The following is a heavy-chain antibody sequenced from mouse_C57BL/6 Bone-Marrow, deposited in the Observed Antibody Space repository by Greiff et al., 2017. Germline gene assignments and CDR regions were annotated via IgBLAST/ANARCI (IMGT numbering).Heavy chain of an antibody. J-gene: IGHJ2*01. V-gene: IGHV1-54*01. CDR3: ARGGDWAPFDY. D-gene: IGHD4-1*01. CDR1: GYAFTNYL. CDR2: INPGSGGT. Sequence: QVQLQQSGAELVRPGTSVKVSCKASGYAFTNYLIEWVKQRPGQGLEGIGVINPGSGGTNYNEKFKGKATLTSDKSSSTAYMQLSSLTSEDSAVYFCARGGDWAPFDYWGQGTTLTVSS.